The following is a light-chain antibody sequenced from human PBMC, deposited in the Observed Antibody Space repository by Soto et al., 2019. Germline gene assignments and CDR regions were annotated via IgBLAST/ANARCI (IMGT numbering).Light chain of an antibody. V-gene: IGLV1-40*01. Sequence: QSVLTQPPSVSGAPGQRITISCTGSSSNIGAGYAVHWYQHLPGTAPKLLIFDNNNRPSGVPDRFSGSKSGTSASLAIPGIPAQHDADYYYQSFGSSLSGVVFGGGTQLTVL. CDR3: QSFGSSLSGVV. CDR2: DNN. J-gene: IGLJ2*01. CDR1: SSNIGAGYA.